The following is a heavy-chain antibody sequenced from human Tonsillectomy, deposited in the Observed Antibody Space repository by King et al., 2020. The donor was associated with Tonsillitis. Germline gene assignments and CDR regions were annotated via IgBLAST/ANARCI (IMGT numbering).Heavy chain of an antibody. D-gene: IGHD2/OR15-2a*01. Sequence: VQLVESGGGLAQPGGSLRLSCAASGFTFSNYGMSWVRQSPGLGLEWVSTISPSGTNTHYADSVRGRFTISRDKFKNTLFLEMNSLRAEDTALYYCAQDISTPGDYWGQGTLVTVSS. CDR1: GFTFSNYG. CDR2: ISPSGTNT. J-gene: IGHJ4*02. CDR3: AQDISTPGDY. V-gene: IGHV3-23*04.